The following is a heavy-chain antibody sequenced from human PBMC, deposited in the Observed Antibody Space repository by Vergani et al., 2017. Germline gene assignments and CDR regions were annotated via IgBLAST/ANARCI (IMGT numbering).Heavy chain of an antibody. CDR3: ARIWSRASWGGVNRDYGPLCY. V-gene: IGHV1-69*01. Sequence: QVQLVQSGAEVKKPGSSVKVSCKASGGTFSSYAISWVRQAPGQGLEWMGGIIPIFGTANYAQKFQGRVTITADESTSTAYMELSSLRSEDTAVYSYARIWSRASWGGVNRDYGPLCYGGQGTLVTVSS. CDR2: IIPIFGTA. CDR1: GGTFSSYA. D-gene: IGHD3-16*01. J-gene: IGHJ4*02.